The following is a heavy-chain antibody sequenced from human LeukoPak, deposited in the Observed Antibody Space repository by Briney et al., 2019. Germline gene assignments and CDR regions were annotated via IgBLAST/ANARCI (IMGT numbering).Heavy chain of an antibody. J-gene: IGHJ6*03. CDR2: IYYSGST. V-gene: IGHV4-59*12. D-gene: IGHD3-10*01. CDR3: AQATGYYYGSGSSYYYYYMDV. Sequence: SETLSLTCTVSGGSISSYYWSWIRQPPGKGLEWIGYIYYSGSTNYNPSLKSRVTISVDTSKNHFSLKLSSVTAADTAVYYCAQATGYYYGSGSSYYYYYMDVWGKGTTVTISS. CDR1: GGSISSYY.